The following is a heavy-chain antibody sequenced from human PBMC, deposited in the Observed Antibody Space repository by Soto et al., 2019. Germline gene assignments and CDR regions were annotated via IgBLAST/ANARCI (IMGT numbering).Heavy chain of an antibody. Sequence: EVQLLESGGGLVQPGGSLRLSCAASGFTFSSYAMSWVRQAPGKGLEWVSAISGSGGSTYYEDSVKGRFTISRDNTKNTQYLQMNSLRAEDTAVYYCAKDAPRGVTVDYWGQGTLVTVSS. CDR3: AKDAPRGVTVDY. CDR2: ISGSGGST. V-gene: IGHV3-23*01. D-gene: IGHD2-21*02. J-gene: IGHJ4*02. CDR1: GFTFSSYA.